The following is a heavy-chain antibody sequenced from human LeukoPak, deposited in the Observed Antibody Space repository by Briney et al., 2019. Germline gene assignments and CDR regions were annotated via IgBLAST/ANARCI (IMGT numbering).Heavy chain of an antibody. D-gene: IGHD2-15*01. J-gene: IGHJ4*02. V-gene: IGHV3-20*04. Sequence: GGSLRLSCAASGFTFSNYWMHWVRQAPGKGLEWVSGINWNGGSTGYADSVKGRFTISRDNAKNSLYLQMNSLRAEDTALYYCAQGQVVVAAALGYWGQGTLVTVSS. CDR3: AQGQVVVAAALGY. CDR1: GFTFSNYW. CDR2: INWNGGST.